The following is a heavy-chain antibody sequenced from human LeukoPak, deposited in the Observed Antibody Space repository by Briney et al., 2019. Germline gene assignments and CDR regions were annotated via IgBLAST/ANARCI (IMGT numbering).Heavy chain of an antibody. CDR1: GGPISSYY. V-gene: IGHV4-59*01. J-gene: IGHJ4*02. D-gene: IGHD3-10*01. CDR2: IYYSGST. CDR3: ARHYYGSGSYLYFDY. Sequence: SETLSLTCTVSGGPISSYYWSWIRQPPGKGLEWIGYIYYSGSTNYNPSLKSRVTISVDTSKNQFSLKLSSVTAADTAVYYCARHYYGSGSYLYFDYWGQGTLVTVSS.